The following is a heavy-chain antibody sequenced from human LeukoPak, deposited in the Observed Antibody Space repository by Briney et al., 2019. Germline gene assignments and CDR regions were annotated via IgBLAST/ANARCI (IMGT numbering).Heavy chain of an antibody. Sequence: PSETLSLTCAVSGYSISSGYYWGWIRQPPGKGLGWIGSIYHSGSTYYNPSLKSRVTISVHTSKNQFSLKLSSVTAADTAVYYCARSKSSSWYFDYWGQGTLVTVSS. CDR2: IYHSGST. CDR3: ARSKSSSWYFDY. J-gene: IGHJ4*02. V-gene: IGHV4-38-2*01. CDR1: GYSISSGYY. D-gene: IGHD6-13*01.